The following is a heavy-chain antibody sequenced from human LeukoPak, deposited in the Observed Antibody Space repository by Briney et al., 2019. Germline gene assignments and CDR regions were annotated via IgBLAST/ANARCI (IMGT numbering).Heavy chain of an antibody. CDR1: GFSFSTYA. CDR2: IGGSGDTT. CDR3: AKEGYCSSTSCHDAFDI. V-gene: IGHV3-23*01. Sequence: GGSLRLSCVASGFSFSTYAMSWVRQAPGKGLEWVAAIGGSGDTTNYADSVRGRFTISRDNSKNTLYVQMNSLRVEDTAVYYCAKEGYCSSTSCHDAFDIWGQGTVVTVSS. D-gene: IGHD2-2*01. J-gene: IGHJ3*02.